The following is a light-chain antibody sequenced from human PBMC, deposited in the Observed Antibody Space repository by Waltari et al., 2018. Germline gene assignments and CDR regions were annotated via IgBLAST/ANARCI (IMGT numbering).Light chain of an antibody. Sequence: QSVLTQPPAASGTPGQRVGIACSGSSYNPGSMYLYWYQQLPGTAPKLLIYMNNQRPSGVPDRFSAYKYGTSASLAISGLRSEDEAVYYCASWDDSHYVFGTGTKVTVL. CDR1: SYNPGSMY. CDR3: ASWDDSHYV. CDR2: MNN. J-gene: IGLJ1*01. V-gene: IGLV1-47*01.